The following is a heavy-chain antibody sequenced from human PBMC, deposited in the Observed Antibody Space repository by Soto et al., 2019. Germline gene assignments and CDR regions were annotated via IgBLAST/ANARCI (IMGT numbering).Heavy chain of an antibody. J-gene: IGHJ5*02. CDR2: ISYDGSNK. V-gene: IGHV3-30*18. Sequence: QVQLVESGGGVVQPGRSLRLSCAASGITFSSYGMHWVRQAPGKGLEWVAVISYDGSNKYYADSVKGRFTISRDNSKNTLYLQLNSLRAEDTAVYYCAKDLAYDSGSYSRKIGVFDPWGQGTLVTVSS. CDR1: GITFSSYG. CDR3: AKDLAYDSGSYSRKIGVFDP. D-gene: IGHD3-10*01.